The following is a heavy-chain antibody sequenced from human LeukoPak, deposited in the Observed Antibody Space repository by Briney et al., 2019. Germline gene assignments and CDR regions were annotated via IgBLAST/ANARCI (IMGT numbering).Heavy chain of an antibody. V-gene: IGHV3-23*01. CDR1: AFTFSNYA. D-gene: IGHD6-19*01. CDR2: ISGSTSTT. Sequence: PGGSLRLSCAASAFTFSNYAMGWVRQAPGKGLEWVSSISGSTSTTYYADSVRGRFTISRDNSKNTLSPQMNSLRAEDTAVYYCAKLSNSSGWTYHYAMDVWGQGTTVTVSS. CDR3: AKLSNSSGWTYHYAMDV. J-gene: IGHJ6*02.